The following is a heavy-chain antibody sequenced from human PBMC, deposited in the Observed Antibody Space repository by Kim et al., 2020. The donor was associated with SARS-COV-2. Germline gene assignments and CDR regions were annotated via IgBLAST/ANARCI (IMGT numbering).Heavy chain of an antibody. D-gene: IGHD3-10*01. CDR2: ISGSGGST. V-gene: IGHV3-23*01. Sequence: GGSLRLSCAASGFTFSSYAMSWVRQAPGKGLEWVSAISGSGGSTYYADSVKGRFTISRDNSKNTLYLQMNSLRAEDTAVYYCAKWEALLWFVELSPFDYWGQGTLVTVSS. J-gene: IGHJ4*02. CDR3: AKWEALLWFVELSPFDY. CDR1: GFTFSSYA.